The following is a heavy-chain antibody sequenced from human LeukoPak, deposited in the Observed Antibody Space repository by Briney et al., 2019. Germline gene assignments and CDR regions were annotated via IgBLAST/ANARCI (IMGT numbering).Heavy chain of an antibody. CDR2: IYYSGST. CDR1: GGSISSGSYY. Sequence: SETLSLTCSVSGGSISSGSYYWGWIRQPPGKGLEWIGSIYYSGSTYYNPSLKSRVTISVDTSKNQFSLKLSSVTAADTAVYYCASWGWLRRDYYYYYYMDVWGKGTTVTVSS. CDR3: ASWGWLRRDYYYYYYMDV. D-gene: IGHD5-12*01. V-gene: IGHV4-39*07. J-gene: IGHJ6*03.